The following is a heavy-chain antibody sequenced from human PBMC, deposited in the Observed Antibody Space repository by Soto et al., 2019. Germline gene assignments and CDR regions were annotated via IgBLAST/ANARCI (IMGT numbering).Heavy chain of an antibody. J-gene: IGHJ3*02. CDR3: AKVPGVTMIVVGGSPFDI. D-gene: IGHD3-22*01. CDR1: GFTSSSYG. V-gene: IGHV3-30*18. CDR2: ISYDGSNK. Sequence: QVQLVESGGGVVQPGRSLRLSCAASGFTSSSYGMHWVRQAPGKGLEWVAVISYDGSNKYYADSVKGRFTISRDNSKNTLYLQMNSLRAEDTAVYYCAKVPGVTMIVVGGSPFDIWGQGTMVTVSS.